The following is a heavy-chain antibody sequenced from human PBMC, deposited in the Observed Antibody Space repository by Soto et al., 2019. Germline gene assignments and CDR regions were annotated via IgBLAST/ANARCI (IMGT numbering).Heavy chain of an antibody. V-gene: IGHV4-30-4*01. J-gene: IGHJ4*02. CDR3: ARAVRTGSKGYCSGGSCLDY. CDR1: GGSISSGDYY. Sequence: PSEPLSLPCSVSGGSISSGDYYWSRNRQPPGKGLEWIGYIYYSGSTYYNPSLKSRVTISVDTSKNQFSLKLSSVTAADTAVYYCARAVRTGSKGYCSGGSCLDYWGQGTLVTVSS. CDR2: IYYSGST. D-gene: IGHD2-15*01.